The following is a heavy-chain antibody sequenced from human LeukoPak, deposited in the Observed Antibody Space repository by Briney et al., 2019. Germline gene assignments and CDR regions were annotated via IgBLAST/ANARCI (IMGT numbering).Heavy chain of an antibody. CDR3: ARSLATHDAFDI. CDR2: IYNSGST. J-gene: IGHJ3*02. D-gene: IGHD2-15*01. V-gene: IGHV4-59*01. CDR1: GGSISSYY. Sequence: PSETLSLTCTVSGGSISSYYWSWMRQPPGKGLEWIGYIYNSGSTNYNPSLKSRVTISLETSKKQFSLKLSSVTAADTAVYYCARSLATHDAFDIWGQGTMVTVSS.